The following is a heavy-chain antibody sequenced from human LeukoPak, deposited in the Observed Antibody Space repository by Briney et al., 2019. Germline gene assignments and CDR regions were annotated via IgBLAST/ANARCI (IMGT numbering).Heavy chain of an antibody. Sequence: GRSLRLSCAASGFTVSSYSMNSVRQAPGKWLEWVSSISMSSSYIYYAESVKGRFTISRDNAKNSLYLQMNSLRAEDTAVYYCARDGMTGDQLLSTWYYMDVWGKGTTVTISS. CDR1: GFTVSSYS. V-gene: IGHV3-21*01. D-gene: IGHD2-2*01. CDR3: ARDGMTGDQLLSTWYYMDV. J-gene: IGHJ6*03. CDR2: ISMSSSYI.